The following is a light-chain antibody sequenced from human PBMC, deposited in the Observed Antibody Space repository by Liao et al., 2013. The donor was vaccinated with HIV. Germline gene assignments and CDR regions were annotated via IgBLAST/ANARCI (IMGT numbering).Light chain of an antibody. Sequence: SYELTQSPSVSVSPGQTASITCSGDKLGDKYACWYQQRPGQSPLLVIYEDSKRPSGIPGRFSGSNSGNTATLTISETQALDEGDYYCQTWDTNSWVFGGGTKLTVL. CDR1: KLGDKY. CDR2: EDS. V-gene: IGLV3-1*01. J-gene: IGLJ3*02. CDR3: QTWDTNSWV.